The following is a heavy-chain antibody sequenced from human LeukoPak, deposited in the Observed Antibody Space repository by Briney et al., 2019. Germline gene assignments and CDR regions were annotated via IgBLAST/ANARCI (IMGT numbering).Heavy chain of an antibody. CDR2: ISGSGGST. V-gene: IGHV3-23*01. CDR3: ARGGAYFDL. D-gene: IGHD4/OR15-4a*01. J-gene: IGHJ4*02. Sequence: GGSLRLSCAASGFTFSSYAMSWVRQAPGKGLEWVSGISGSGGSTYHADSVKGRFTISRDNSKNTLYLQMNSLRADDTAVYYCARGGAYFDLWGQGTLVTVSS. CDR1: GFTFSSYA.